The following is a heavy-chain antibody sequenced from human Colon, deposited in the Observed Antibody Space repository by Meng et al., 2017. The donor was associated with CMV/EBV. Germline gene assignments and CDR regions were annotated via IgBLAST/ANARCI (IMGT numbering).Heavy chain of an antibody. CDR1: GDSVSSGSYY. CDR2: IFYTGTT. Sequence: SETLSLTCSASGDSVSSGSYYWSWIRQPPGKGLEWIGYIFYTGTTKYNPSLKSRVTISLDTSKNEFSLNLRSVSAADTAVYYCANYTSDWFDPWGQGTLVTVSS. V-gene: IGHV4-61*01. D-gene: IGHD3-10*01. CDR3: ANYTSDWFDP. J-gene: IGHJ5*02.